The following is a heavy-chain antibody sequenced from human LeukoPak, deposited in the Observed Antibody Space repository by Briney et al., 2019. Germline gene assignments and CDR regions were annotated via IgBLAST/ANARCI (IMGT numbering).Heavy chain of an antibody. D-gene: IGHD3-9*01. CDR1: GGSISSYY. Sequence: SSETLSLTCTVSGGSISSYYWSWIRQPAGKELEWIGRIYSSGSTNYNPSLKSRVTTSVDTSKNQFSLKLSSVAAADTAIYYCARGQRYFDWFSYWGQGTRVTVSS. CDR3: ARGQRYFDWFSY. V-gene: IGHV4-4*07. CDR2: IYSSGST. J-gene: IGHJ4*02.